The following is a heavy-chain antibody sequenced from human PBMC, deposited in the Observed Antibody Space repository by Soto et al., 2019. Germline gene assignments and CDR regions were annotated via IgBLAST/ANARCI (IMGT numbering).Heavy chain of an antibody. CDR3: ASVVCSSTSCYPYYYYGMDV. Sequence: QVQLVESGGGVVQPGRSRRLSCAASGFTFISYAMHWVRQAPGKGLEWVAVISYDGSNKYYADSVKGRFTISRDNSKNTLYLQMNSLRAEDTAVYYCASVVCSSTSCYPYYYYGMDVWGHGTTVTVSS. J-gene: IGHJ6*02. V-gene: IGHV3-30-3*01. D-gene: IGHD2-2*01. CDR1: GFTFISYA. CDR2: ISYDGSNK.